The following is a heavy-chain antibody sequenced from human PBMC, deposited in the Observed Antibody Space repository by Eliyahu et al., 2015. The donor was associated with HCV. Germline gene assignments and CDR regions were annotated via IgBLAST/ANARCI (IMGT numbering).Heavy chain of an antibody. J-gene: IGHJ3*01. CDR2: INSRGNIV. CDR1: GFLFXXYS. Sequence: QLHLVQSGGGFVEPGGSXSLSCAAXGFLFXXYSMNWIRWAPGKGXEWVSYINSRGNIVYYADXVQGRFTISRDNAKKSLSLQMRSLRADDTAMYYCVSAIDSLHAFDLWGQGTTVTVSS. D-gene: IGHD2-21*01. CDR3: VSAIDSLHAFDL. V-gene: IGHV3-11*04.